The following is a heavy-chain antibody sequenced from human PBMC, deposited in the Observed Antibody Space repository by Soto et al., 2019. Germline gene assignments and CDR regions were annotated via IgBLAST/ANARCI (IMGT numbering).Heavy chain of an antibody. J-gene: IGHJ4*02. V-gene: IGHV3-15*07. CDR1: GFTFSNAW. CDR3: TTDRHITYYYDSSGPSPRLDY. CDR2: IKSKTDGGTT. Sequence: GGSLRLSCAASGFTFSNAWMNWVRQAPGKGLEWVGRIKSKTDGGTTDYAAPVKGRFTISRDDSKNTLYLQMNSLKTEDTAVYYCTTDRHITYYYDSSGPSPRLDYWGQGTLVTSPQ. D-gene: IGHD3-22*01.